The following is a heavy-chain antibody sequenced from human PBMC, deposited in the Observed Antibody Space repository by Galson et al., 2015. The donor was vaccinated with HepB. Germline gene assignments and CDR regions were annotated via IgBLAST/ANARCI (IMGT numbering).Heavy chain of an antibody. V-gene: IGHV3-11*06. CDR2: ISSSSSYT. Sequence: SLRLSCAASGFTFSDYYMSWIRQAPGKGLEWVSFISSSSSYTNYADSVKGRFTISRDNAKNSLYLQMNSLRAEDTAVYYCARTPPDYGDSHSFDYWGQGTLVTVSS. J-gene: IGHJ4*02. CDR1: GFTFSDYY. CDR3: ARTPPDYGDSHSFDY. D-gene: IGHD4-17*01.